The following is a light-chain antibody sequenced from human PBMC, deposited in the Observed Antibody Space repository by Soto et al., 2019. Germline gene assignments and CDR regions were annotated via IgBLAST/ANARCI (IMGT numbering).Light chain of an antibody. J-gene: IGKJ2*01. CDR2: AAS. Sequence: DLQMTQSPSSVSASVGDRVTFTCRASQGISSWLAWYQQKPGKAPKLLIYAASTLQGAVPSRFSGRGSGTDFSLTISSLQPEDCATYYCQQTNIFPYTFGQGTKLEIK. CDR1: QGISSW. CDR3: QQTNIFPYT. V-gene: IGKV1D-12*01.